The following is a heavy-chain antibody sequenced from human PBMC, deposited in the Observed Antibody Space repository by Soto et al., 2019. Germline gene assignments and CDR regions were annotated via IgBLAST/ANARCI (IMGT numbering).Heavy chain of an antibody. Sequence: EVQLLESGGGLVQPGGSLRLSCAASGFTFNSCAMNWVRQAPGKGLEWVSGISGSGGSTSYADSVKGRFTISRDNSKNTLYLQMNGLRAEDTAVYYCAKVSGDYDDPRFDSWSQGTLVTVSS. CDR2: ISGSGGST. CDR3: AKVSGDYDDPRFDS. V-gene: IGHV3-23*01. D-gene: IGHD4-17*01. J-gene: IGHJ4*02. CDR1: GFTFNSCA.